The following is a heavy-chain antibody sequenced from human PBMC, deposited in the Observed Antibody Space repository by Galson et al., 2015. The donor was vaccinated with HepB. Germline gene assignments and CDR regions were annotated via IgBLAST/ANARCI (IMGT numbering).Heavy chain of an antibody. CDR3: ARGGSSSWYTAVDYYYYGMDV. Sequence: SVKVSCKASGYTFTSYGISWVRQAPGQGLEWMGWISAYNGNTNYAQKLQGRVTMTTDTSTSTAYMELRSLRSDDTAVYYCARGGSSSWYTAVDYYYYGMDVWDQGTTVTVSS. CDR1: GYTFTSYG. CDR2: ISAYNGNT. V-gene: IGHV1-18*04. D-gene: IGHD6-13*01. J-gene: IGHJ6*02.